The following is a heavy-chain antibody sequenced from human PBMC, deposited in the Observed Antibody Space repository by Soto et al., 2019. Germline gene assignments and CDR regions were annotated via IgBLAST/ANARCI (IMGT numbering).Heavy chain of an antibody. CDR3: ARSSSGAGFDY. CDR1: GGSFSVYY. J-gene: IGHJ4*02. Sequence: SETLSLTCAVSGGSFSVYYWSWIRQPPGKWLEWIGENNHSGSTNYNPSLKSRVTISVDTSKNQFSLKPSSVTAGDTAVYYCARSSSGAGFDYWGQGXLVTVYS. D-gene: IGHD6-19*01. V-gene: IGHV4-34*01. CDR2: NNHSGST.